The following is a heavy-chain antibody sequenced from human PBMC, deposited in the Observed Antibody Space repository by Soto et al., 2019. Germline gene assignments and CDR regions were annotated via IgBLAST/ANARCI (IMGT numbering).Heavy chain of an antibody. D-gene: IGHD4-4*01. CDR3: ARPLWRDDYNWGYFDL. CDR2: ISYDGSNK. Sequence: QVQLVESGGGVVQPGRSLRLSCADSGFTFSSYAMHWVRQAPGKGLEWVAVISYDGSNKYYADSVKGRFTISRDNSKNTLYLQMNSLRLEDTAVYYCARPLWRDDYNWGYFDLWGRGTLVTVSS. V-gene: IGHV3-30-3*01. CDR1: GFTFSSYA. J-gene: IGHJ2*01.